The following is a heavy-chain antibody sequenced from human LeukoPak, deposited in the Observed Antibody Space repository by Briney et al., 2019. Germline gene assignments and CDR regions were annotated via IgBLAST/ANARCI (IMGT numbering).Heavy chain of an antibody. CDR2: INTNTGNP. CDR3: AREIRPVATIFGVVPTPLYYYYGMDV. CDR1: GYTFTNYA. D-gene: IGHD3-3*01. Sequence: GASVKVSCKASGYTFTNYAMNWVRQAPGQGLEWMGWINTNTGNPTYAQGFTGRFVFSLDTSVSTAYLQISSLKAEDTAVYYCAREIRPVATIFGVVPTPLYYYYGMDVWGQGTTVTVSS. J-gene: IGHJ6*02. V-gene: IGHV7-4-1*02.